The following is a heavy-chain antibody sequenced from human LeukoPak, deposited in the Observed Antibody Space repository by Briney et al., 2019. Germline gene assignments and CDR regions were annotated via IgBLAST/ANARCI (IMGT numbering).Heavy chain of an antibody. CDR2: ISYDGSSK. CDR1: GFTFSSYA. CDR3: ASALPDRPFDY. Sequence: PGGSLRLSCAASGFTFSSYAMHWVRQAPGKGLEWVAVISYDGSSKYYADSVKGRFTISRDNSKNTLYLQMNSLRAEDTAVYYCASALPDRPFDYWGQGTLVTVSS. V-gene: IGHV3-30-3*01. J-gene: IGHJ4*02.